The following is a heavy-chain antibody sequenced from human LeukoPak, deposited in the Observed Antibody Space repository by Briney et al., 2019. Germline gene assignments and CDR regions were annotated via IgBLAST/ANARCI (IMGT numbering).Heavy chain of an antibody. J-gene: IGHJ4*02. CDR1: GFNVSSKY. CDR3: ARHPEPGYCSSTSCHESYFDY. V-gene: IGHV3-23*01. D-gene: IGHD2-2*01. Sequence: PGGSLRLSCAASGFNVSSKYMSWVRQAPGKGLEWVSAISGSGGRPYYADSVKGRFTISRDNSKNTLYLQMNSLRAEDTAVYYCARHPEPGYCSSTSCHESYFDYWGQGTLVTVSS. CDR2: ISGSGGRP.